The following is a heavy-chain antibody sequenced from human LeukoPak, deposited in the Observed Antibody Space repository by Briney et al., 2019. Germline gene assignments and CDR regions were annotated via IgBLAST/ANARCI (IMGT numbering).Heavy chain of an antibody. V-gene: IGHV4-59*01. D-gene: IGHD3-9*01. CDR3: ARGGTYNDILSFDP. CDR2: IYYTGST. Sequence: PSETLSLTCTVSGGSISYYYWTWLRQSPGKGLEWIGQIYYTGSTYYNPSLQRRLTISVDTSRNQFSLNLTSVTAADTAVYYCARGGTYNDILSFDPWGQGTLVTGSS. CDR1: GGSISYYY. J-gene: IGHJ5*02.